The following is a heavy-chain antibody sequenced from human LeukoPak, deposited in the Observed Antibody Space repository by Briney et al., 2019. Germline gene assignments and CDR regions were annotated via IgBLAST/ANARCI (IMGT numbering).Heavy chain of an antibody. CDR2: ISGSGGST. CDR1: GFTFGSYA. CDR3: AKRRGLELTYYYHMDV. Sequence: AGGSLRLSCAASGFTFGSYAMSWVRQAPGKGLEWVSAISGSGGSTYYADSVKGRFTISRDNSKNTLYLQMNSLRADDTAVYYCAKRRGLELTYYYHMDVWGKGTTVTVSS. V-gene: IGHV3-23*01. D-gene: IGHD1-7*01. J-gene: IGHJ6*03.